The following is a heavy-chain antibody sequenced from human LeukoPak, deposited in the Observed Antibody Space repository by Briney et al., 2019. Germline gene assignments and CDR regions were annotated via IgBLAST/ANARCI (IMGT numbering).Heavy chain of an antibody. V-gene: IGHV3-74*01. Sequence: SSTSYADSVKGRFTISRDNAKNTLYLQMNSLRAEDTAVYYCARAPPSHYYDSSGYNPPDYWGQGTLVTASS. CDR2: SST. CDR3: ARAPPSHYYDSSGYNPPDY. J-gene: IGHJ4*02. D-gene: IGHD3-22*01.